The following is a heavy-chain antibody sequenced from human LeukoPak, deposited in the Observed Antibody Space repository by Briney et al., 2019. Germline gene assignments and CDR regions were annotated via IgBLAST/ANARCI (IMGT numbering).Heavy chain of an antibody. Sequence: PGGSLRLSCAASGFTFDDYAMHWVRQAPGKGLEWFSGISWNSGSIGYADSVKGRFTISRDNAKNSLYLQMNSLRAEDTALYYCAKDNGMATTTGAFDIWGQGTMVTVSS. CDR3: AKDNGMATTTGAFDI. J-gene: IGHJ3*02. CDR2: ISWNSGSI. D-gene: IGHD5-24*01. CDR1: GFTFDDYA. V-gene: IGHV3-9*01.